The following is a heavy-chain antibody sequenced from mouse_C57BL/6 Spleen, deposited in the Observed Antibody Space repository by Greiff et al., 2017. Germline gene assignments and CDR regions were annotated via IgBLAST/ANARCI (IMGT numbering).Heavy chain of an antibody. CDR2: IYPRSGNT. V-gene: IGHV1-81*01. Sequence: QVQLQQSGAELARPGASVKLSCKASGYTFTSYGISWVKQRTGQGLEWIGEIYPRSGNTYYNEKFKGKATLTADKSSSTAYMELRSLTSEDSAVYFCARDGNYGGLFAYWGQGTLVTVSA. D-gene: IGHD2-1*01. CDR3: ARDGNYGGLFAY. J-gene: IGHJ3*01. CDR1: GYTFTSYG.